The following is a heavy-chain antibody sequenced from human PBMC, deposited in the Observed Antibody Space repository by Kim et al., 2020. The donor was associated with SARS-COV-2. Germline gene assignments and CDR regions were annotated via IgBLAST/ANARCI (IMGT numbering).Heavy chain of an antibody. J-gene: IGHJ5*02. CDR1: GFISNFA. V-gene: IGHV3-23*01. D-gene: IGHD3-22*01. CDR2: ISGSGVNT. CDR3: AKHRVVGRGWYEFDP. Sequence: GGSLRLSCAASGFISNFAMTWFRQAPGKGLDWVSSISGSGVNTYYVDSVKGRFTISRDNSKNTLYLQMNSLRADDTAVYYCAKHRVVGRGWYEFDPWGRGTLVTVSS.